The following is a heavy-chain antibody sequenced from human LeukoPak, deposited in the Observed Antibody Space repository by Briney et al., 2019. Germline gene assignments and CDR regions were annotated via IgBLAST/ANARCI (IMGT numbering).Heavy chain of an antibody. V-gene: IGHV3-21*01. D-gene: IGHD6-6*01. CDR3: TRDRLSRIAARPDWFDP. Sequence: GGSLRLSCAASGFTFSSYSMNWVRQAPGKGLEWVSYISSSSRYIYYADSVKGRFTISRDTDKTSLYLQMNSLSAEDTAVYYCTRDRLSRIAARPDWFDPWGQGTLVTVSS. CDR1: GFTFSSYS. CDR2: ISSSSRYI. J-gene: IGHJ5*02.